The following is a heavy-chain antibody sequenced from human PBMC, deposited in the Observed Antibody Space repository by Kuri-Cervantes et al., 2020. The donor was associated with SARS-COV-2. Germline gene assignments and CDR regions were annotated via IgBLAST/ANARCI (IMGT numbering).Heavy chain of an antibody. J-gene: IGHJ3*02. CDR3: ASELGENAFDI. CDR1: GLTFSSYW. CDR2: INTDGSST. D-gene: IGHD1-26*01. Sequence: GESLKISCAASGLTFSSYWMHWVRQAPGKGLVWVSGINTDGSSTRYADSVKGQFTISRDNAKNTVYLQMNSLRAEDTAVYYCASELGENAFDIWGQGTMVTVSS. V-gene: IGHV3-74*01.